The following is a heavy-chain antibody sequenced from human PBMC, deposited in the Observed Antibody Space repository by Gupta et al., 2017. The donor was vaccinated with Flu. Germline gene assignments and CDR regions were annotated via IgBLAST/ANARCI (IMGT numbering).Heavy chain of an antibody. CDR3: ARHWAPVGSGSYNLPNFYYGLDV. Sequence: QLQLPESGPGLVKPSETLSLTCIVSGGSIGSTSHYWGWFRQPPGKGLEWIGSMYYRGSTFYNPSLKSRATMSVDTSKNQFSLKMGSVTPADTAVYYCARHWAPVGSGSYNLPNFYYGLDVWGQGSTVTVSS. J-gene: IGHJ6*02. D-gene: IGHD3-10*01. V-gene: IGHV4-39*01. CDR2: MYYRGST. CDR1: GGSIGSTSHY.